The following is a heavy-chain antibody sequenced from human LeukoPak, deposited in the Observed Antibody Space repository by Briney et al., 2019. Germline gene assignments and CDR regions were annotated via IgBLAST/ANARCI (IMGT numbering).Heavy chain of an antibody. CDR1: GFTFSDYY. Sequence: PGGSLRLSCAASGFTFSDYYRSWIRQAPGKGRGWGSIIYSGGRASYADSVKGRYTISRDTSKQTLYLQRKCLSAEDTAVYYFTTAAEMISHAYAFEIWGQGRMVSPSS. CDR3: TTAAEMISHAYAFEI. D-gene: IGHD3-22*01. J-gene: IGHJ3*02. V-gene: IGHV3-53*01. CDR2: IYSGGRA.